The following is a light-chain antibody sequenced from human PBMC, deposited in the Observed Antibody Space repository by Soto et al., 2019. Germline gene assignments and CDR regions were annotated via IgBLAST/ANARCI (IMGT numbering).Light chain of an antibody. J-gene: IGLJ1*01. CDR2: DVT. CDR3: SSYTSSSTLYV. V-gene: IGLV2-14*01. Sequence: QSVLTQPASVSGSPGQSITISCTGTSSDVGDNNYVSWYQQHPGKAPKLMIYDVTHRPSGISNRFSGSKSRNTASLTISGLQAEDEADYYCSSYTSSSTLYVFGTGTKVTVL. CDR1: SSDVGDNNY.